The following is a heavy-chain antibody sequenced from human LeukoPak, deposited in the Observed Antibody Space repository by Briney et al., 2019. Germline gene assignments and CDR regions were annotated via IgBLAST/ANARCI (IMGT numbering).Heavy chain of an antibody. J-gene: IGHJ6*02. CDR2: IIPIFGTA. D-gene: IGHD5-12*01. CDR1: GGTFSSYA. CDR3: ARAAVDIPWVYYYGMDV. V-gene: IGHV1-69*13. Sequence: SVKVSRKASGGTFSSYAISWVRQAPGQGLEWMGGIIPIFGTANYAQKFQGRVTITADESTSTAYMELSSLRSEDTAVYYCARAAVDIPWVYYYGMDVWGQGTTVTVSS.